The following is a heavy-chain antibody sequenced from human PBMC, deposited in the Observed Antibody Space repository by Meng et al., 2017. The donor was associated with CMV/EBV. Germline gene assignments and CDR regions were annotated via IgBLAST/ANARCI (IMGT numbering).Heavy chain of an antibody. CDR3: ARADFWSGPTHHFFDY. CDR2: IYHSGST. V-gene: IGHV4-38-2*02. D-gene: IGHD3-3*01. J-gene: IGHJ4*02. CDR1: GYSISSGYY. Sequence: GSLRLSCTVSGYSISSGYYWGWIRQPPGKGLEWIGSIYHSGSTYYNPSLKSRVTISVDTSKNQFFLKLSSVTAADTAVYYCARADFWSGPTHHFFDYWGQGTLVTVSS.